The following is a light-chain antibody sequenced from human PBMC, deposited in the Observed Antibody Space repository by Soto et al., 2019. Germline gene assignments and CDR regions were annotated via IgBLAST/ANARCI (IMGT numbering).Light chain of an antibody. V-gene: IGKV1-13*02. CDR1: QGISSA. CDR3: QQFNSYPRLT. Sequence: AIQLTQSPSSLSASVGDRVTITCRASQGISSALAWYQQKPGKAPKLLIYDASSLESGVPSRFSGSGSGTDFTLTISSLQPEDFATYYCQQFNSYPRLTFGGGTKLEIK. J-gene: IGKJ4*01. CDR2: DAS.